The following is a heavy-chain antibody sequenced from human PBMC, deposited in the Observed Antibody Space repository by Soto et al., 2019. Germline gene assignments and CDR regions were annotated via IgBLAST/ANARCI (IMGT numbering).Heavy chain of an antibody. CDR2: LYSSGTT. J-gene: IGHJ6*02. V-gene: IGHV3-53*01. D-gene: IGHD5-18*01. CDR1: GFSVTNSY. CDR3: ARDWSKFSYNYPYYYAMDA. Sequence: GGSLRLSCTVSGFSVTNSYINWVRQAPGKGLEWVSILYSSGTTYYADSVRGRFTVSRDDSKNTLFLHMNSRRADDTAVYYCARDWSKFSYNYPYYYAMDAWGQGTTVTVSS.